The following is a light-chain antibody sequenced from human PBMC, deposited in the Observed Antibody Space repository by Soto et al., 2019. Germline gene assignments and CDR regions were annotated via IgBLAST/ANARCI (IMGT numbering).Light chain of an antibody. CDR1: SSDVGGYNY. Sequence: QSVLTQPPSASGSPGQSVTISCTGISSDVGGYNYVSWYQQHPGKAPKLVIYEVTKRPSGVPDRFSGSKSGNTASLTVSGLQAEDEADYYCSSFTGASTIFGTGTKVTVL. CDR2: EVT. J-gene: IGLJ1*01. V-gene: IGLV2-8*01. CDR3: SSFTGASTI.